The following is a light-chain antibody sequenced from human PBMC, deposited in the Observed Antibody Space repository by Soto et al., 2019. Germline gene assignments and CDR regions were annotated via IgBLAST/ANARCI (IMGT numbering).Light chain of an antibody. CDR1: SSNIGNNY. V-gene: IGLV1-51*01. CDR2: DNN. CDR3: GTWDSSLSAGPYV. Sequence: QSVLTQPPSVSAAPGQKVTISCYGSSSNIGNNYVSWYQQLPGTAPKLLIYDNNKRPSGIPDRFSGSKSGTSATLGITGLQTRDEADYYCGTWDSSLSAGPYVFGTGTKVTVL. J-gene: IGLJ1*01.